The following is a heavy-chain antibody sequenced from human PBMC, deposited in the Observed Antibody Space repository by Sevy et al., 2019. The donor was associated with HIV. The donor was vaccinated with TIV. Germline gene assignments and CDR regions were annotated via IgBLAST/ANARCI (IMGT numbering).Heavy chain of an antibody. D-gene: IGHD2-15*01. J-gene: IGHJ4*02. CDR3: AVVMVVNDVAFDY. V-gene: IGHV3-7*01. CDR1: GFTFSNYW. Sequence: GGSLRLSCAASGFTFSNYWMSWVRQAPGKGLEWVANIKQDGSEKLYVDSVKGRFTISRDNAKNSLFLQMNSLRAEDTAVYYCAVVMVVNDVAFDYWGQGTLVTVSS. CDR2: IKQDGSEK.